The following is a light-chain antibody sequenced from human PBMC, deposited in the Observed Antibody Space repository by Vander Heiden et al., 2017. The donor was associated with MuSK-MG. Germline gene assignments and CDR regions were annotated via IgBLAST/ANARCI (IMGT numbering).Light chain of an antibody. CDR1: SSNIGSGYD. CDR3: QSYDSSLSGPL. Sequence: QSVLTQPPSVSGAPGQRVTISCAGSSSNIGSGYDVHWYQQLPGAAPKLLIYGNTIRPSGVPDRFSGSKSGTSASLAITGLQAEDEADYYCQSYDSSLSGPLFGGGTKLTVL. V-gene: IGLV1-40*01. J-gene: IGLJ2*01. CDR2: GNT.